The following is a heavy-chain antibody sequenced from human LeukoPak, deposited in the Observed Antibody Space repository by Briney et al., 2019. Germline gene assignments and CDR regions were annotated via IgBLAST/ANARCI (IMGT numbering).Heavy chain of an antibody. J-gene: IGHJ4*02. V-gene: IGHV4-59*01. D-gene: IGHD3-10*01. CDR2: IYYSVST. CDR1: GGAISSYY. Sequence: SETLSLTCTVSGGAISSYYCSLIRQPPGKGLGWSLYIYYSVSTHYNPSLKSRVTISVDTYKKQFSLKLSSVTAADRAVYYCARSGPYYYGSGSYLYFDYWGQGTLVTVSS. CDR3: ARSGPYYYGSGSYLYFDY.